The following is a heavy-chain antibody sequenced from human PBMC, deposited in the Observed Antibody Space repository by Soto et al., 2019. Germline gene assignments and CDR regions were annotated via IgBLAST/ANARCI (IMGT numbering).Heavy chain of an antibody. V-gene: IGHV1-69*13. J-gene: IGHJ4*02. CDR2: VIPIFGTA. D-gene: IGHD3-9*01. CDR3: ARALPSISLTRSEIGGYYFDY. Sequence: ASVKVSCKASGGTFSSYAISWVRQAPGQGLEWMGGVIPIFGTANYAQKLQGRVMITADESTSTAYRELSSLRSEDTAVYYCARALPSISLTRSEIGGYYFDYWGQGTLVTVSS. CDR1: GGTFSSYA.